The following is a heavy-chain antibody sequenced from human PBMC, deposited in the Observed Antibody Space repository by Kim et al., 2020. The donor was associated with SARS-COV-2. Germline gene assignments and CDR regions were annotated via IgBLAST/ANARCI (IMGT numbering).Heavy chain of an antibody. V-gene: IGHV4-59*13. CDR2: IYYTGNI. Sequence: SETLSLTCTVSGASMNYYYWSWVRQPPGKGLEWIGYIYYTGNIIYNPSLEGRVTISLDKSKKGFALKLTSVTTADTAQYYCARSQPRWQQFSALDMWGPGTSVIVSS. CDR3: ARSQPRWQQFSALDM. CDR1: GASMNYYY. D-gene: IGHD5-18*01. J-gene: IGHJ3*02.